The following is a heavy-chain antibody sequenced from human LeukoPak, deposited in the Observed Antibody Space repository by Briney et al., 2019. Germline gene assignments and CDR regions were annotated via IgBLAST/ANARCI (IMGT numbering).Heavy chain of an antibody. D-gene: IGHD1-26*01. CDR1: GYTFTSYG. CDR3: ARESIVGATYGTDAFDI. CDR2: ISVYNGNT. V-gene: IGHV1-18*01. Sequence: ASVKVSCKASGYTFTSYGISWVRQAPGQGPEWMGWISVYNGNTNYAQKFQGRVTMTRDMSTSTVYMELSSLRSEDTAVYYCARESIVGATYGTDAFDIWGQGTMVTVSS. J-gene: IGHJ3*02.